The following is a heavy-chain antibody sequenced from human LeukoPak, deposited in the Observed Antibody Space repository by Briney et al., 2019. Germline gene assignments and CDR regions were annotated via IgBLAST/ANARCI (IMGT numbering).Heavy chain of an antibody. CDR1: GVSIINFY. CDR3: ASRGTTNNWFVP. Sequence: PSETLSLTCSVSGVSIINFYWSWIRQPPGKGLEWIGFMSNSGDTTYNPSLKSRVTISIDTSNNQVSLNLNSVTAADTAVYYCASRGTTNNWFVPWGQGALVTVSS. J-gene: IGHJ5*01. CDR2: MSNSGDT. V-gene: IGHV4-59*01. D-gene: IGHD1-7*01.